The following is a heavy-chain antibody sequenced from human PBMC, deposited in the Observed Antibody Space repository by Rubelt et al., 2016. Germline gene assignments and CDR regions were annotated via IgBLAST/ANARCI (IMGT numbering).Heavy chain of an antibody. CDR3: ASIDSSSNNYYYYGMDV. J-gene: IGHJ6*02. Sequence: QLQLQESGPGLVKPSETLSLTCTVSGGSISSSSYYWGWIRQPPGKGLEWIGSIYYSGSTYYNPSLKGRVTISVDTAKNQFSLKMSSVTAADTAVYYCASIDSSSNNYYYYGMDVWGQGTTVTVSS. D-gene: IGHD6-13*01. CDR2: IYYSGST. CDR1: GGSISSSSYY. V-gene: IGHV4-39*07.